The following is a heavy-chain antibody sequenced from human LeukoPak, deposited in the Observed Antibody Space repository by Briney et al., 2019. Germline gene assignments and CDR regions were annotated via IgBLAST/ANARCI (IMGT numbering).Heavy chain of an antibody. CDR1: GFTFDDYA. Sequence: GGSLRLSCAASGFTFDDYAMHWVRQAPGKGLEWVSGISWNSGSIGYADSVKGRFTISRDNAKNSLYLQMNSLRAEDTALYYCAKAPSPNYDILTGYFNHYYGMDVWGQGTTVTVSS. CDR3: AKAPSPNYDILTGYFNHYYGMDV. CDR2: ISWNSGSI. V-gene: IGHV3-9*01. D-gene: IGHD3-9*01. J-gene: IGHJ6*02.